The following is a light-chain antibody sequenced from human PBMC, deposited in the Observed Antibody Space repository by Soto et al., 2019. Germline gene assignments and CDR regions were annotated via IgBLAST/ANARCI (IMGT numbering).Light chain of an antibody. CDR1: SSDVGGYNY. Sequence: QSALTQPASVSGSPGQSITISCTGSSSDVGGYNYVSWYQQHPGKAPKLMIYDVNNRPSGVSSRFSGSKSGNTASLTISGLQAEDEADYYCSSYTSGSTLAVVGTGTKVTVL. V-gene: IGLV2-14*01. CDR2: DVN. J-gene: IGLJ1*01. CDR3: SSYTSGSTLAV.